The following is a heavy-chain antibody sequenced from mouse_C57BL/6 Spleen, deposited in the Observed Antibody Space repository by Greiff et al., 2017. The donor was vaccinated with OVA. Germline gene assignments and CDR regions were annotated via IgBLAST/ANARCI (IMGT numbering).Heavy chain of an antibody. Sequence: VQLQQSGAELVRPGASVTLSCKASGYTFTDYEMNWVKQTPVHGLEWIGAIDPETGGTAYNQKFKGKAILTADKSSSTAYMELRSLTSEDSAFYYCTRSINCGSRYSDYWGQGTTLTVSS. V-gene: IGHV1-15*01. D-gene: IGHD1-1*01. CDR3: TRSINCGSRYSDY. J-gene: IGHJ2*01. CDR2: IDPETGGT. CDR1: GYTFTDYE.